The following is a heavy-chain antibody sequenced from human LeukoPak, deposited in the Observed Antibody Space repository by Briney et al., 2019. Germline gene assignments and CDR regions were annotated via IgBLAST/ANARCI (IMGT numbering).Heavy chain of an antibody. D-gene: IGHD1-26*01. Sequence: VASVKVSCKAAVGDFNKYVFSWVWQGPGPGLGWGGGSITIFDKVNYAQNFQGRLTITADEATNTAYLELSSLRSDDTAVYFCARDSHRGAQRGFQFWGQGTLVTVSS. CDR1: VGDFNKYV. J-gene: IGHJ1*01. CDR3: ARDSHRGAQRGFQF. CDR2: SITIFDKV. V-gene: IGHV1-69*01.